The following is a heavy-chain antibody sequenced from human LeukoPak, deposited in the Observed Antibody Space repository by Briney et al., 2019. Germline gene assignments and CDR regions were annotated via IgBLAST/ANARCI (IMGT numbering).Heavy chain of an antibody. V-gene: IGHV4-34*01. CDR2: INHSGST. J-gene: IGHJ6*02. Sequence: TSETLSLTCAVYGVSFSGYYLSWIRQPPGKGLEWIGEINHSGSTNYNPSLKSRVTISVDTSKNQFSLKLSSVTAADTAVYYCARGLLIDVDTAMVSGMDVWGQGTTVTVSS. CDR3: ARGLLIDVDTAMVSGMDV. D-gene: IGHD5-18*01. CDR1: GVSFSGYY.